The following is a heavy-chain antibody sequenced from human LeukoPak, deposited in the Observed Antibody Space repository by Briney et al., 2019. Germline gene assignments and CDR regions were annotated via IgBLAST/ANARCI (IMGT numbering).Heavy chain of an antibody. CDR2: INPTGGST. D-gene: IGHD3-3*01. J-gene: IGHJ3*02. CDR1: GYTFTSYY. V-gene: IGHV1-46*01. Sequence: ASVKVSCKASGYTFTSYYIHWVRQAPGQGLEWMGIINPTGGSTIYAQRFQGRVTMTMDKSTSSVYMDLSTLTSEDTAVYYCARAEWSLGGHDAFDIWGQGTMVTVSS. CDR3: ARAEWSLGGHDAFDI.